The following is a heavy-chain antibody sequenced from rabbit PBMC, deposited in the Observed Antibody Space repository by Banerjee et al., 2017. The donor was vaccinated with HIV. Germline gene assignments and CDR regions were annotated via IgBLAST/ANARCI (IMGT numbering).Heavy chain of an antibody. D-gene: IGHD6-1*01. CDR3: ARNHYTYGYAGYAYATDFNL. CDR2: IYTGSSGST. J-gene: IGHJ4*01. CDR1: GFSFSTSYY. Sequence: QEQLVESGGGLVQPEGSLTLTCTASGFSFSTSYYMCWVRQAPGKGLEWIACIYTGSSGSTNYANWAKGRFTISKTSSTTVTLQMTSLTASDTATYFCARNHYTYGYAGYAYATDFNLWGQGTLVTVS. V-gene: IGHV1S45*01.